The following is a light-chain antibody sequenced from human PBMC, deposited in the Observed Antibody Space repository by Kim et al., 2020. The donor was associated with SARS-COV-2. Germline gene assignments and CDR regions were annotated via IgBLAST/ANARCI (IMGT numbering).Light chain of an antibody. CDR3: QQSYGIPPT. J-gene: IGKJ1*01. Sequence: ASVGDRVTITCRASRDINAYLHWYQQKAGKAPKLLVHAASSLQSGVPSRFSGSGSGTDFTLTISSLQLEDFATYYCQQSYGIPPTFGQGTKVDIK. CDR2: AAS. CDR1: RDINAY. V-gene: IGKV1-39*01.